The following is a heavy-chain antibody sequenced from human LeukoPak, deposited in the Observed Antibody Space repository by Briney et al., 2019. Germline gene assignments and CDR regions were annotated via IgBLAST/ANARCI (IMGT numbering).Heavy chain of an antibody. D-gene: IGHD3-3*01. V-gene: IGHV4-34*01. Sequence: SETLSLTCAVYGGSFSGYYWSWIRQPPGKGLEWIGEINHSGSTNYNPSLKSRVTISVDTSKNQFSLKLSSVTAADTAVYYCARRLGVVIIRYFDYWGQGTLVNLSS. CDR3: ARRLGVVIIRYFDY. J-gene: IGHJ4*02. CDR2: INHSGST. CDR1: GGSFSGYY.